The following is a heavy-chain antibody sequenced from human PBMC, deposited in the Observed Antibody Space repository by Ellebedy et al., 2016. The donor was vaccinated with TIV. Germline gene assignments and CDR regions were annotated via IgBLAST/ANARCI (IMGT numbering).Heavy chain of an antibody. CDR1: GFIFSDYE. CDR2: ITSSGNFI. V-gene: IGHV3-11*04. Sequence: GESLKISCAASGFIFSDYEMSWVRQAPGKGLEWVAHITSSGNFINYAGSVRGRFTIFRDNAKNLLYLQMNSLRVEDTAVYYCARDSVDRGYRYGPEYWGQGTLVTVSS. CDR3: ARDSVDRGYRYGPEY. J-gene: IGHJ4*02. D-gene: IGHD5-18*01.